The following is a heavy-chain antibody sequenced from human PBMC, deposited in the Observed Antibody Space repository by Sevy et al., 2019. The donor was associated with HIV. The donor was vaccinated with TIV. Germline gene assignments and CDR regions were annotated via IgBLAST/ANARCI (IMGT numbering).Heavy chain of an antibody. J-gene: IGHJ5*02. CDR2: IIPIFGTA. V-gene: IGHV1-69*13. CDR3: ARCIAARPDYNWFDP. D-gene: IGHD6-6*01. Sequence: ASVKVSCKASGGTFSSYAISWVRQAPGQGLEWMGGIIPIFGTANYARKFQGRVTITADESTSTAYMELSSLRSEDTAVYYCARCIAARPDYNWFDPWGQGTLVTVSS. CDR1: GGTFSSYA.